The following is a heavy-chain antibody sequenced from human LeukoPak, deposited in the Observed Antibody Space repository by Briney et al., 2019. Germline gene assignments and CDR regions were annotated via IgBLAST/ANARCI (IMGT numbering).Heavy chain of an antibody. J-gene: IGHJ4*02. Sequence: GSLRLSCAASGFTFSSYGMHWVRQPPGKGLEWIGEINHSGSTNYNPSLKSRVTISVDTSKNQFSLKLSSVTAADTAVYYCARLYLAPPLWGQGTLVTVSS. CDR2: INHSGST. D-gene: IGHD2-8*01. CDR3: ARLYLAPPL. CDR1: GFTFSSYG. V-gene: IGHV4-34*01.